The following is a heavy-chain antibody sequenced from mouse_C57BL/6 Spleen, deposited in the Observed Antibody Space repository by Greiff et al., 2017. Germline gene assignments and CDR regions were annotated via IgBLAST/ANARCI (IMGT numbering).Heavy chain of an antibody. CDR1: GYSITSGYY. CDR3: ARGEYSISFAY. V-gene: IGHV3-6*01. Sequence: EVQLQQSGPGLVKPSQSLSLTCSVTGYSITSGYYWNWIRQFPGNKLEWMGYISYDGSNNYNPSLKNRISITRDTSKNQFFLKLNSVTTEDTATYYCARGEYSISFAYWGQGTLVTVSA. J-gene: IGHJ3*01. D-gene: IGHD2-5*01. CDR2: ISYDGSN.